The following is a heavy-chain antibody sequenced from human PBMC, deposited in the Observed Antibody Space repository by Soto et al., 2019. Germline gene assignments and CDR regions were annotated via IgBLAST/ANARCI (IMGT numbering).Heavy chain of an antibody. CDR2: INQSGST. CDR1: GGSFSGYY. V-gene: IGHV4-34*01. CDR3: ARGRTPYYYYGMDV. Sequence: ASETLTLTCAVYGGSFSGYYWSWIRQPPGKGLEWIGEINQSGSTNYNPSLKSRVTITVDTSKNQFSMKLSSVTAADTAVYYCARGRTPYYYYGMDVWGQGTTVTVSS. J-gene: IGHJ6*02.